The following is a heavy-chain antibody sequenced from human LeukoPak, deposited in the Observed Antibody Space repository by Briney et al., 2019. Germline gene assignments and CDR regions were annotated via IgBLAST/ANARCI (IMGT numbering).Heavy chain of an antibody. CDR1: VDSLTDYY. CDR3: ARDSSYSSSLYYFEY. Sequence: ASVKVSSMHSVDSLTDYYTYWVPEAPGQGLEWMGWINPHSGGTNYAQKFQGRVTMTRDTSISTVYMEVSRLRSDDTAVYYCARDSSYSSSLYYFEYWGQGSLVTVSS. V-gene: IGHV1-2*02. J-gene: IGHJ4*02. D-gene: IGHD6-6*01. CDR2: INPHSGGT.